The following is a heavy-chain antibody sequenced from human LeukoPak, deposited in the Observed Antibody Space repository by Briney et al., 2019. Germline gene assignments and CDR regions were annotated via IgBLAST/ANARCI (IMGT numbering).Heavy chain of an antibody. D-gene: IGHD3-10*01. V-gene: IGHV3-23*01. CDR3: ARDKGGMVPFDY. CDR1: GFTFSTYA. CDR2: ISGSGGST. Sequence: GGSLRLSCAASGFTFSTYAMTWVRQAPGKGLKWVSAISGSGGSTYYADSVKGRFTIARDDAKNSLYLQMSSLRAEDTAVYFCARDKGGMVPFDYWGQGTLVTVSS. J-gene: IGHJ4*02.